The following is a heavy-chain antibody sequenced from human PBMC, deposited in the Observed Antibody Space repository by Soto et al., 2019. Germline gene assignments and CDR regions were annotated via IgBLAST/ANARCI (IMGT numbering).Heavy chain of an antibody. Sequence: QVQLQESGPGLVKPSGTLSLTCAVSGGSMSSSNWWSWVREPPGKGLEWIGEIYHSGSTNYNPSLKSRVTISVDKSKNQFSLKLTSVTAADTAVYYCARKYNWNYIGGWFDPWGQGILVTVSS. CDR1: GGSMSSSNW. CDR3: ARKYNWNYIGGWFDP. J-gene: IGHJ5*02. CDR2: IYHSGST. D-gene: IGHD1-7*01. V-gene: IGHV4-4*02.